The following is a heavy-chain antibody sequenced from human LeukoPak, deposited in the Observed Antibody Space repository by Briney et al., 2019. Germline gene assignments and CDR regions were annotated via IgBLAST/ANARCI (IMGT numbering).Heavy chain of an antibody. J-gene: IGHJ4*02. CDR3: AREHSSSFFDY. Sequence: GGSLRLSCAASGFTFSSYSMNWVRQAPGEGLEWVSSISSSSSYIYYADSVKGRFTISRDNAKNSLYLQMNSLRAEDTAVYYCAREHSSSFFDYWGQGTLVTVSS. CDR1: GFTFSSYS. D-gene: IGHD6-13*01. CDR2: ISSSSSYI. V-gene: IGHV3-21*01.